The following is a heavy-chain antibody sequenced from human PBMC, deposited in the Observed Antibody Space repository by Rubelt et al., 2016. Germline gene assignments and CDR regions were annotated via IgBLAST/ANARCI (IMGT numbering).Heavy chain of an antibody. CDR3: ARRHVLNVGDAFDI. Sequence: QVQLQQWGAGLLKPSETLSLTCAVYGGSFSGYYWSWIRQPPGKGLEWIGEINHSGSTNYNPSLKSRVTISVDTSKNQCSLKLSSVTAADTAVYYCARRHVLNVGDAFDIWGQGTMVTVSS. CDR1: GGSFSGYY. V-gene: IGHV4-34*01. J-gene: IGHJ3*02. D-gene: IGHD2-8*01. CDR2: INHSGST.